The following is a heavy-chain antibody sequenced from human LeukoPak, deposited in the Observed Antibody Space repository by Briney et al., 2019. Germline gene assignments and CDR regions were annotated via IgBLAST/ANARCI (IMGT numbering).Heavy chain of an antibody. CDR2: ISSSSSLI. V-gene: IGHV3-48*01. CDR1: GFTFSSYS. CDR3: ARGGTIVVVPAASFDY. Sequence: GGSLRLSCAVSGFTFSSYSMNWVRQAPGKGLEWVSYISSSSSLIYYADSVKGRFTISRDNAKNSLYLQMNSLRAEDTAVYYCARGGTIVVVPAASFDYWGQGTLVTVSS. J-gene: IGHJ4*02. D-gene: IGHD2-2*01.